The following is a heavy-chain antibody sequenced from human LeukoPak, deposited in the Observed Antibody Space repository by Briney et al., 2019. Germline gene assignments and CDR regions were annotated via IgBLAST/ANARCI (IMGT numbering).Heavy chain of an antibody. CDR2: IKKDGSEK. D-gene: IGHD4-23*01. J-gene: IGHJ4*02. Sequence: SGGSLRLSCAASGFTFSNYWMSWVRQAPGKGLEWGANIKKDGSEKYYVDSVKGRFTMSRDNAQNSLHLQMNSLGAEDTAMYYCARGGDTVVTSPHRWGQGTLVTVSS. CDR1: GFTFSNYW. CDR3: ARGGDTVVTSPHR. V-gene: IGHV3-7*01.